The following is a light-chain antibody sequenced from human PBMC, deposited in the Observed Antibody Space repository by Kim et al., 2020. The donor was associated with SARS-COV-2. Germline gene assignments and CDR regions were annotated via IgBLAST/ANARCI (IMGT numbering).Light chain of an antibody. CDR2: HAS. Sequence: LSPGERATLSCRASQSVGNYLAWYQQKRGHAPMFIIYHASNRATGIPARFSGSGSGTDFTLTISSLEAEDFAVYYCQQRSTWPLTFGGGTKVDIK. CDR3: QQRSTWPLT. J-gene: IGKJ4*01. CDR1: QSVGNY. V-gene: IGKV3-11*01.